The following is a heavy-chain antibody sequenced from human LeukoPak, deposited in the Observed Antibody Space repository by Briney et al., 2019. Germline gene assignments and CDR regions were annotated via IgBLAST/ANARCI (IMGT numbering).Heavy chain of an antibody. CDR2: IYHSGST. Sequence: SQTLSLTCAVSGGSISSGGYSWSWIRQPPGKGLEWIGYIYHSGSTYYNPSLKSRVTISVDRSKNQFSLKLSSVTAADTAVYYCARADSNYSFDYWGQGTLVTVSS. CDR3: ARADSNYSFDY. D-gene: IGHD4-11*01. V-gene: IGHV4-30-2*01. J-gene: IGHJ4*02. CDR1: GGSISSGGYS.